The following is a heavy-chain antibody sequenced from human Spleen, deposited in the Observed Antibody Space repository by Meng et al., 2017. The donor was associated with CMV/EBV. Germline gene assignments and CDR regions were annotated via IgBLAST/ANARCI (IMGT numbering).Heavy chain of an antibody. CDR3: ARGLYSSGWYGD. CDR2: INPSGGST. Sequence: ASVKVSCKASRYTFTSYYIHWVRQAPGQGLEWMGIINPSGGSTSYAQKFQGRVTMTRVTSTSTVYMELSSLRAEDTAVYYCARGLYSSGWYGDWGQGALVTVSS. V-gene: IGHV1-46*01. J-gene: IGHJ4*02. CDR1: RYTFTSYY. D-gene: IGHD6-19*01.